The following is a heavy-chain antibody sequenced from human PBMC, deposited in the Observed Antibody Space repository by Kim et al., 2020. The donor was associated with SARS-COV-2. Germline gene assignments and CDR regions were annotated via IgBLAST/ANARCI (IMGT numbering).Heavy chain of an antibody. CDR3: ARAFTSGYDLIFDC. V-gene: IGHV3-30*04. D-gene: IGHD5-12*01. CDR2: ISYDGSNK. J-gene: IGHJ4*02. Sequence: GRSLRLSCAASGFTFSSYAMHWVRQAPGKGLEWVAVISYDGSNKYYADSVKGRFTISRDNSKNTLYLQMNSLRAEDTAVYYCARAFTSGYDLIFDCWGQGTLVTVSS. CDR1: GFTFSSYA.